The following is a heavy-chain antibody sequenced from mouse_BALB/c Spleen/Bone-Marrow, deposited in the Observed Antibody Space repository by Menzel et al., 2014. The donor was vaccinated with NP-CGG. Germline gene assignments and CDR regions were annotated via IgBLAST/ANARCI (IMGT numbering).Heavy chain of an antibody. V-gene: IGHV4-1*02. Sequence: VQLQQSGGGLEQPGGSLKLSCAASGFDFSRYWMSWVRQAPGKGLEWIGEINPDSSTINYTPSLKDKFIISRDNAKNTLYQRMSKMRSYDTALYYCARLGNYDWFAYWGQRTLVTV. J-gene: IGHJ3*01. CDR2: INPDSSTI. CDR1: GFDFSRYW. CDR3: ARLGNYDWFAY. D-gene: IGHD2-1*01.